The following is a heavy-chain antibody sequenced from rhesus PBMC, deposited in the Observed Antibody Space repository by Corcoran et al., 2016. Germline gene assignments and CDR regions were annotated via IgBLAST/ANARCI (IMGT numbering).Heavy chain of an antibody. CDR1: GYSISSGYC. J-gene: IGHJ4*01. CDR3: ARSYWGDD. D-gene: IGHD3-34*01. CDR2: IGGSIGHT. V-gene: IGHV4-127*01. Sequence: QVQLQESGPAVVKPSETLSLTCAVSGYSISSGYCWSWIRRPPGKGRVWIGGIGGSIGHTNYHPSLKSRVTISKDTSKDQFSLKLSSVTAADTAVYYCARSYWGDDWGQGVLVTGSS.